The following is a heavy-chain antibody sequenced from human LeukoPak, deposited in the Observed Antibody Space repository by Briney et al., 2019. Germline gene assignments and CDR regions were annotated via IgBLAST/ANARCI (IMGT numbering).Heavy chain of an antibody. D-gene: IGHD4-17*01. CDR3: ARTYGDCVYGMDV. CDR1: GFTFSSYA. J-gene: IGHJ6*02. CDR2: ISGSGGST. V-gene: IGHV3-23*01. Sequence: GGSLRLSCAASGFTFSSYAMSWVRQAPGKGLEWVSDISGSGGSTYYAASVKGRFTISRDNSKNTLYLQMNSPRAEDTAVYYCARTYGDCVYGMDVWGQGTTVTVSS.